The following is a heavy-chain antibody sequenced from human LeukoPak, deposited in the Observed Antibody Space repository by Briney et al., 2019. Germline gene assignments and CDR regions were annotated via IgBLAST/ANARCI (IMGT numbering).Heavy chain of an antibody. CDR1: RFTFSSYG. V-gene: IGHV3-9*01. CDR2: ISWNSGSI. J-gene: IGHJ4*02. CDR3: AKGYYDSSGYFDY. D-gene: IGHD3-22*01. Sequence: GGSLRLSCAASRFTFSSYGMHWVRQAPGKGLEWVSGISWNSGSIGYADSVKGRFTISRDNAKNSLYLQMNSLRAEDTALYYCAKGYYDSSGYFDYWGQGTLVTVSS.